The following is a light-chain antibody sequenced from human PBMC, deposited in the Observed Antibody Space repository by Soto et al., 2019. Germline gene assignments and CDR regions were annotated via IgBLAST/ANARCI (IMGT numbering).Light chain of an antibody. J-gene: IGLJ2*01. V-gene: IGLV2-8*01. CDR2: EVS. CDR3: SSYAGSNKLV. Sequence: QSVLTQPPSASGSPGQSVTISCTGTSSDVGGYNYVSWYQQHPGKAPKLMIYEVSKRPSGVPDRFSGSKSGNTASLTVSGLQAEDEADYYCSSYAGSNKLVFGGGTKLT. CDR1: SSDVGGYNY.